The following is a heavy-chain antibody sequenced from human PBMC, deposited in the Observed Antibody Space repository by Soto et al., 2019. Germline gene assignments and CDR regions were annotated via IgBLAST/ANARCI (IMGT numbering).Heavy chain of an antibody. Sequence: QITLKESGPTLVKPTQTLTLTCSFSGFSLSTSGVAVGWIRQPPGKALEWLALVHWDDDKRYSPSLKSRLTTNKDTSQNQVVLTMTNMDPLYTATYYCARVLRRYFDYWGQGALVTVSS. CDR1: GFSLSTSGVA. CDR3: ARVLRRYFDY. CDR2: VHWDDDK. J-gene: IGHJ4*02. V-gene: IGHV2-5*02.